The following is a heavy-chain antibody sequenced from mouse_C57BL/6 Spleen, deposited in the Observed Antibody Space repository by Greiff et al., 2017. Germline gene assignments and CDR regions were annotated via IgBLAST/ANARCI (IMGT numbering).Heavy chain of an antibody. J-gene: IGHJ3*01. D-gene: IGHD4-1*01. CDR2: IDPSDSYT. V-gene: IGHV1-69*01. CDR3: ARSGLGKGLFAY. CDR1: GYTFTSYW. Sequence: VQLQQPGAELVMPGASVKLSCKASGYTFTSYWMHWVKQRPGQGLEWIGEIDPSDSYTNYNQKFKGKSTLTVDKSSSTAYMQLSSLTSEDSAVYYCARSGLGKGLFAYWGQGTLVTVSA.